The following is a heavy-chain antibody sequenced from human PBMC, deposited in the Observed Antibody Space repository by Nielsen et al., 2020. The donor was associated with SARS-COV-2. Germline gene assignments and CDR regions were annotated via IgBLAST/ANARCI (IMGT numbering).Heavy chain of an antibody. CDR3: AGPAS. J-gene: IGHJ5*02. CDR2: ISKSYTPI. CDR1: GFSFSSYG. Sequence: GESLKLSCTASGFSFSSYGMHWVRQAPGKGLEWVSYISKSYTPIDYADSVKGRFTISRDNAKNSLHLQMDNLRVEDTAVYYCAGPASWGQGTLVTVSS. V-gene: IGHV3-48*04. D-gene: IGHD2-2*01.